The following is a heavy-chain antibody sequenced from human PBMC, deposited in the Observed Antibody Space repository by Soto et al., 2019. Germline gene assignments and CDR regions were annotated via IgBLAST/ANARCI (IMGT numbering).Heavy chain of an antibody. V-gene: IGHV1-18*01. CDR2: ISANIGNT. CDR3: ARNGVAVAGFDY. D-gene: IGHD6-19*01. J-gene: IGHJ4*02. Sequence: ASVKVSCKSSGGTFSSYAISCVRQAPGQGLEWMGWISANIGNTNYAQKLQGRVTMTTDTSTSTAYMELRSLRSDDTAVYYCARNGVAVAGFDYWGQGTLVTVSS. CDR1: GGTFSSYA.